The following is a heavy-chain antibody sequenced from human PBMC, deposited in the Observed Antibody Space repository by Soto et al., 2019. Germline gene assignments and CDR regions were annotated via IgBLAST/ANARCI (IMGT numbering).Heavy chain of an antibody. CDR1: GDSISSADYF. Sequence: SETLSLTCSVSGDSISSADYFWTWIRQSPGKGLEWMGYIFHSGTTYYNPSLKGRLLISIENSKNQFSLKLSSVTAADTAVYYCARHLGDFWSGYYWFNWFDPWGQGTLVTVSS. V-gene: IGHV4-30-4*01. D-gene: IGHD3-3*01. CDR2: IFHSGTT. J-gene: IGHJ5*02. CDR3: ARHLGDFWSGYYWFNWFDP.